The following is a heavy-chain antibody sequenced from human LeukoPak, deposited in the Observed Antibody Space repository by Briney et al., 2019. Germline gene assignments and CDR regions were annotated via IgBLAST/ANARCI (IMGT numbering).Heavy chain of an antibody. J-gene: IGHJ6*03. V-gene: IGHV3-48*03. CDR3: ASNTAMDSYYYYMDV. Sequence: GGSLRLSCAASGFTCSSYEMNWVRQAPGKGLEWVSYISSSGSTIYYADSVKGRFTISRDNAKNSLYLQMNSLRAEDTAVYYCASNTAMDSYYYYMDVWGKGTTVTVSS. D-gene: IGHD5-18*01. CDR1: GFTCSSYE. CDR2: ISSSGSTI.